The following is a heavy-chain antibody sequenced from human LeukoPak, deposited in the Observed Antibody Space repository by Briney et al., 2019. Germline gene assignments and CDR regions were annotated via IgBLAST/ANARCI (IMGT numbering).Heavy chain of an antibody. J-gene: IGHJ4*02. CDR1: GYSLSSGYH. CDR3: ARENWVFDY. V-gene: IGHV4-38-2*02. Sequence: SETLSLTCVVSGYSLSSGYHWGWIRQPPGQGLEWIGSVYRSGSTYYNPSLKRRVTISVDTSKNQISLKVRSVTAADTAVYYCARENWVFDYWGQGILVTVSS. CDR2: VYRSGST. D-gene: IGHD7-27*01.